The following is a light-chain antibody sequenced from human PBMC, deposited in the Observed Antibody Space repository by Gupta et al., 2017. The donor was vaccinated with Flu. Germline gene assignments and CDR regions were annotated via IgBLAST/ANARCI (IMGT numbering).Light chain of an antibody. CDR3: QQRSNWLT. CDR1: QSVSSY. CDR2: DAS. Sequence: EIVLTQSPATLSLSPGERATLSCRASQSVSSYLAWYQQKPGQAPRLLIYDASNRATGIPARFSGSGYGTDFTLTSSRREHEDFAVYYWQQRSNWLTFGGGTKVEIK. V-gene: IGKV3-11*01. J-gene: IGKJ4*01.